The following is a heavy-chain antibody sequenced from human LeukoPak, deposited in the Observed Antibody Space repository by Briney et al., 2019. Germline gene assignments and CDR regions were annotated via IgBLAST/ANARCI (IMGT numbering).Heavy chain of an antibody. Sequence: KIGESLKISCKGSGYSFTTYWIGWVRQMPGKGLEWMGIIYPGDSDTRYSPSFQGQVTISADKSISTAYLQWSSLKASDTAVYYCARHPPYYGFGPHYFDYWGQGTLVTVSS. CDR3: ARHPPYYGFGPHYFDY. V-gene: IGHV5-51*01. CDR2: IYPGDSDT. D-gene: IGHD3-10*01. CDR1: GYSFTTYW. J-gene: IGHJ4*02.